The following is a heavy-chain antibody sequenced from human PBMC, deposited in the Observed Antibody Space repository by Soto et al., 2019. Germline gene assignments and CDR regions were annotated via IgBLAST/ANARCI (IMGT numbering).Heavy chain of an antibody. CDR1: GYTFTSYG. CDR2: ISAYNGNT. CDR3: ARSLQGYGASWFDY. J-gene: IGHJ4*02. V-gene: IGHV1-18*04. Sequence: ASVKVSCKASGYTFTSYGISWVRQAPGQGLEWMGWISAYNGNTNYAQKLQGRVTMTTDTSTSTAYMELRSLRSDDAAVYYCARSLQGYGASWFDYWGQGTLVTVSS. D-gene: IGHD5-18*01.